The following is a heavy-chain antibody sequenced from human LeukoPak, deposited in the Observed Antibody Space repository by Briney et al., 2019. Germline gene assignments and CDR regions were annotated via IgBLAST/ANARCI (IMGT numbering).Heavy chain of an antibody. J-gene: IGHJ5*02. Sequence: SETLSLTCTVSGYSISSDYYWSWIRQSPIKGLEWIGEINHSGSTHYNPSLKSRVTISVDTSKNQFSLRLTSVTAADTAVYYCARKEGGQLVNTRRWFDPWGQGTLVTVSS. CDR2: INHSGST. CDR1: GYSISSDYY. V-gene: IGHV4-38-2*02. D-gene: IGHD6-13*01. CDR3: ARKEGGQLVNTRRWFDP.